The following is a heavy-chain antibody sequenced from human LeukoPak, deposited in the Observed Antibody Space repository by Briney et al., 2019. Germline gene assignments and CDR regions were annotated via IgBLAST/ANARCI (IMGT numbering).Heavy chain of an antibody. CDR2: IWYDGSNK. D-gene: IGHD6-13*01. CDR3: AREAAAAGGRGFDI. J-gene: IGHJ3*02. V-gene: IGHV3-33*01. Sequence: GGSLRLSCAASGFTFSSYGMHWVRQAPGKGLEWVAVIWYDGSNKYYADSVKGRFTISRDNSKNTLYLQMNSLRAEDTAVYYCAREAAAAGGRGFDIWGQGTMVTGSS. CDR1: GFTFSSYG.